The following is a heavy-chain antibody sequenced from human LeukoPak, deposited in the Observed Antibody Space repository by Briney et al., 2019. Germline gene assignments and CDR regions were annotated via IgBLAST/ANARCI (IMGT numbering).Heavy chain of an antibody. D-gene: IGHD4-17*01. V-gene: IGHV3-15*01. CDR1: GFTFSNAW. CDR2: IKSKTDGGTT. J-gene: IGHJ1*01. Sequence: GGPLRLSCAASGFTFSNAWMSWVRQAPGKGLEWVGRIKSKTDGGTTDYAAPVKGRFTISRDDSKNTLYLQMNSLKTEDTAVYYCTTEATVTTSPPFQHWGQGTLVTVSS. CDR3: TTEATVTTSPPFQH.